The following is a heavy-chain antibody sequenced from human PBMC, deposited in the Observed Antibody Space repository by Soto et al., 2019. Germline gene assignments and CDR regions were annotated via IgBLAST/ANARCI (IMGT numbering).Heavy chain of an antibody. Sequence: ASVKVSCKASGYTFTGYYMHWVRQAPGQGLEWMGWINPNSGGTNYAQKFQGWVTMTRDTSISTAYMELSRLRSDDTAVYYCARGCSGYNPHLYDMDVWGKGTTVTVSS. D-gene: IGHD6-19*01. J-gene: IGHJ6*03. V-gene: IGHV1-2*04. CDR2: INPNSGGT. CDR1: GYTFTGYY. CDR3: ARGCSGYNPHLYDMDV.